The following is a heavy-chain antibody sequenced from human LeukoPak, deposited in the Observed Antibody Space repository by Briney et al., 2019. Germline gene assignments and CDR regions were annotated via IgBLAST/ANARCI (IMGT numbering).Heavy chain of an antibody. CDR2: IYHSGST. J-gene: IGHJ4*02. Sequence: PSETLSLTCAVSGGSISSGGYSWGWIRQPPGKGLEWIGYIYHSGSTYYTPSLKSRVTISVDTSKNQFSLKVSPVTAADTAIYYCVRDDISGMKPDYWGQGTLVTVSS. CDR3: VRDDISGMKPDY. CDR1: GGSISSGGYS. V-gene: IGHV4-30-2*01. D-gene: IGHD3-22*01.